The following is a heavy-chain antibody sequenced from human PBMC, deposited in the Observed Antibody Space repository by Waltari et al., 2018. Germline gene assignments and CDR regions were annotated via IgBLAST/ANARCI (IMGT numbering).Heavy chain of an antibody. CDR3: ARGLGGSYYPNHYYYMDV. Sequence: QVQLVQSGAEVKKPGASVKVSCKASGYTFPSYDINWVRQATGQGLEWMGWMNPNSGNTGYAQKFQGRGTITRNTSISTAYMELSSLRSEDTAVYYCARGLGGSYYPNHYYYMDVWGKGTTVTVSS. CDR1: GYTFPSYD. V-gene: IGHV1-8*03. J-gene: IGHJ6*03. D-gene: IGHD1-26*01. CDR2: MNPNSGNT.